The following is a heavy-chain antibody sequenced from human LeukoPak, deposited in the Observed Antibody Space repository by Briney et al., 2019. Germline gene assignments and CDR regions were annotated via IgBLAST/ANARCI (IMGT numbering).Heavy chain of an antibody. D-gene: IGHD6-19*01. CDR3: ARNGYSSGWSSGAFDI. Sequence: ASVKVSCKVSGYTFTSYYMHWVRQAPGQGLEWMGIINPSGGSTSYAQKFQGRVTMTRDTSTSTVYMELSSLRSEDTAVYYCARNGYSSGWSSGAFDIWGQGTMVTVSS. CDR1: GYTFTSYY. V-gene: IGHV1-46*01. J-gene: IGHJ3*02. CDR2: INPSGGST.